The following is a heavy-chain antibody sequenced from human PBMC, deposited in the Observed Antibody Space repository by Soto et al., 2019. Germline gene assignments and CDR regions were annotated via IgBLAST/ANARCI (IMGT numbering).Heavy chain of an antibody. J-gene: IGHJ6*03. D-gene: IGHD6-19*01. CDR2: IKGDESTT. Sequence: EVQLVESGGGLTQPGGSLRLSCVASGFSFSDYWIHWVRQAPGKGLVWVARIKGDESTTNYADFVKGRFTISRDNAKNTVSLQMNRLRVDDTAVYYCARGGWRAYYMDVWGKGATVSVSS. V-gene: IGHV3-74*01. CDR1: GFSFSDYW. CDR3: ARGGWRAYYMDV.